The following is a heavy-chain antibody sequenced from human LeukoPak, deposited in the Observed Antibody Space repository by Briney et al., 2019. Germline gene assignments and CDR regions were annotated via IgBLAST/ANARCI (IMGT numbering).Heavy chain of an antibody. J-gene: IGHJ4*02. CDR2: VNHSGYT. Sequence: SETLSLTCGVSGMSFTSYYWSWIRQTPGKGLEWIGEVNHSGYTNMNPSLKSRVTISVDTSKNQFSLMMTSVTAADTAVYFCARMTTGHDYWGQGTQVTVSS. CDR1: GMSFTSYY. D-gene: IGHD4-17*01. CDR3: ARMTTGHDY. V-gene: IGHV4-34*01.